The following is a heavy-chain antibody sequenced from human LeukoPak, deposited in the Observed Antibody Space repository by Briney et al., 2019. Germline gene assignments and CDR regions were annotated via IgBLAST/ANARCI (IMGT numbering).Heavy chain of an antibody. J-gene: IGHJ6*03. CDR3: ARVAVPAAISERLGYYYYMDV. CDR2: IYTSGST. CDR1: GGSISSYY. D-gene: IGHD2-2*02. Sequence: SETLSLTCTVSGGSISSYYWSWIRQPAGKGLEWIGRIYTSGSTNYNPSLKSRVTMSVDTSKNQFSLKPSSVTAADTAVYYCARVAVPAAISERLGYYYYMDVWGKGTTVTVSS. V-gene: IGHV4-4*07.